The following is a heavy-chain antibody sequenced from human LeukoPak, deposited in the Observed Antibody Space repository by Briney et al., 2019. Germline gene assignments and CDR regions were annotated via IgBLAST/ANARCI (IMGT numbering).Heavy chain of an antibody. CDR1: GFTFSYYA. V-gene: IGHV3-23*01. J-gene: IGHJ4*02. CDR3: ARCTAGNIDY. D-gene: IGHD2/OR15-2a*01. Sequence: GGSLRLSYAASGFTFSYYAMSWVRQSPGRGLEWVSALSGSGGSTYYADSVEGRFTISRDNSKNTLYLQMNSLRAEDTAVYYCARCTAGNIDYWGQGTRVTVSS. CDR2: LSGSGGST.